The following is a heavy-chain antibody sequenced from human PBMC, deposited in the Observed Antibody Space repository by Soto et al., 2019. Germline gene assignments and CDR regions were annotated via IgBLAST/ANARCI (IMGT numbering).Heavy chain of an antibody. J-gene: IGHJ6*02. CDR1: GFTFSNAW. CDR3: XTRGNSPMGYYYYGMDV. V-gene: IGHV3-15*01. CDR2: IKSKTDGGTT. D-gene: IGHD2-15*01. Sequence: PGGSLRLSCAASGFTFSNAWMSWVRQAPGKGLEWVGRIKSKTDGGTTDYAAPVKGRFTISRDDSKNTLYLQMNSLKTEDTAVYYCXTRGNSPMGYYYYGMDVWGQGTTVTVSS.